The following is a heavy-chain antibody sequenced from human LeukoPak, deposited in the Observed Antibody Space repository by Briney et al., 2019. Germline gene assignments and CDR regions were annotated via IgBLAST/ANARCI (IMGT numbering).Heavy chain of an antibody. J-gene: IGHJ4*02. CDR3: AKALVRGVVILPWDY. V-gene: IGHV3-23*01. CDR2: ISGSGGST. D-gene: IGHD3-3*01. CDR1: GFTFSSYA. Sequence: GGSLRLSCVASGFTFSSYAMSWVRQAPGKGLEWVSAISGSGGSTYYADSVKGRFTISRDNSKNTLYLQMNSLRAEDTAVYYCAKALVRGVVILPWDYWGQGTLVTVSS.